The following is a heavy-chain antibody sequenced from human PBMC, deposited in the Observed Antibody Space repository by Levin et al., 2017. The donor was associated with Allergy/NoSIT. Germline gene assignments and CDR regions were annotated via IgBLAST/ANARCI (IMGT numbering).Heavy chain of an antibody. CDR2: ISWNRGSI. CDR3: AKALVGYDNSGFYYGFDY. CDR1: GFTFDDYA. Sequence: GGSLRLSCAASGFTFDDYAMHWVRQGPGKGLEWVSGISWNRGSIGYADSVKGRFTISRDNAKNSLYLQMNSLRAEDTALYYCAKALVGYDNSGFYYGFDYWGQGTLVTVSS. V-gene: IGHV3-9*01. J-gene: IGHJ4*02. D-gene: IGHD3-22*01.